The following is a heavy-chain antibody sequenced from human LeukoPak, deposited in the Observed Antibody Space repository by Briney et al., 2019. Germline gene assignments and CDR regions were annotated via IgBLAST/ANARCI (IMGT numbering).Heavy chain of an antibody. V-gene: IGHV4-34*01. CDR3: ARGGGCSGGSCRPRYYYYYMDV. Sequence: NPSETLSLTCAVYGGSFSGYYWSWIRQPPGKGLEWIGEINHSGSTNYNPSLKSRVTISVETSKNQFSLKLSSVTAADTAVYYCARGGGCSGGSCRPRYYYYYMDVWGKGTTVTVSS. CDR2: INHSGST. D-gene: IGHD2-15*01. CDR1: GGSFSGYY. J-gene: IGHJ6*03.